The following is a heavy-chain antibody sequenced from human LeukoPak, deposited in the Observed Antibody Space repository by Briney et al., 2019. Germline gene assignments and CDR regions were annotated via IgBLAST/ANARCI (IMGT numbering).Heavy chain of an antibody. Sequence: ASVKVSCKASGYTFTGYYMHWVRQAPGQGLEWMGRINPNSGGTNYAQKFQGRVTMTRDTSISTAYMELSRLRSEDTAVYYCARVDRYSSGLDYWGQGTMVTVSS. CDR3: ARVDRYSSGLDY. CDR2: INPNSGGT. J-gene: IGHJ4*02. D-gene: IGHD6-19*01. V-gene: IGHV1-2*06. CDR1: GYTFTGYY.